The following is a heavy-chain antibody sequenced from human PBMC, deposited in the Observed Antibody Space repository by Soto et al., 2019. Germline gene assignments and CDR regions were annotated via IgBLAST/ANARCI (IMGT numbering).Heavy chain of an antibody. CDR3: AKADYDSSGYIKHHYGMDV. D-gene: IGHD3-22*01. CDR2: ISGSGGST. Sequence: GGSLRLSCAASGFTFSSYAMSWVRQAPGKGLEWVSAISGSGGSTYYADSVKGRFTISRDNSKNTLYLQMNSLRAEDTAVYYCAKADYDSSGYIKHHYGMDVWGQGTTVTV. V-gene: IGHV3-23*01. J-gene: IGHJ6*02. CDR1: GFTFSSYA.